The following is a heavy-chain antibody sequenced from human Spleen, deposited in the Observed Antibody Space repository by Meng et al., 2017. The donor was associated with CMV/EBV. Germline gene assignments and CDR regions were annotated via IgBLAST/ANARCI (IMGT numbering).Heavy chain of an antibody. CDR2: IDHSGNS. Sequence: GASITTTKWWTWVRQPPGKGLEWVGEIDHSGNSNSNPSLKSRLTLSLDTSKNHLSLRMTSVTAEDTAIYYCARVREHTSLGNYWFDPWGQGTLVTVSS. CDR1: GASITTTKW. J-gene: IGHJ5*02. CDR3: ARVREHTSLGNYWFDP. V-gene: IGHV4-4*02. D-gene: IGHD3-16*01.